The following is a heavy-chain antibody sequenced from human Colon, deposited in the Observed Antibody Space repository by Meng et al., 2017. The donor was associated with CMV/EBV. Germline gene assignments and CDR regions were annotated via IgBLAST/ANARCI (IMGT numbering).Heavy chain of an antibody. Sequence: GESLKISCAASGFTFSSYAMTWVRRAPGKGLEWVSVISGSGSDTHYADSVKGRFTISRDNSKNTLYLQMNSLRAEDTAVYYCAKGGLAVPAAIYHYYYYDMDVWGQGTTVTVSS. CDR1: GFTFSSYA. D-gene: IGHD2-2*02. V-gene: IGHV3-23*01. CDR2: ISGSGSDT. J-gene: IGHJ6*02. CDR3: AKGGLAVPAAIYHYYYYDMDV.